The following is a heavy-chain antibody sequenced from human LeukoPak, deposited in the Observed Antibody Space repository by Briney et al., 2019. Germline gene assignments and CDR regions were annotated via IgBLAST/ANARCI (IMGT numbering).Heavy chain of an antibody. CDR1: GFTFSSYG. V-gene: IGHV3-30*18. J-gene: IGHJ4*02. CDR2: ISYDGSNK. Sequence: GGSLRLSCAASGFTFSSYGMHWVRQAPGKGLEWVAVISYDGSNKYYADSVKGRFTISRDNSKNTLYLQMNSLRAEDTAVYYCAKDTSTVAGTDFDYWGQGTLVTVSS. D-gene: IGHD6-19*01. CDR3: AKDTSTVAGTDFDY.